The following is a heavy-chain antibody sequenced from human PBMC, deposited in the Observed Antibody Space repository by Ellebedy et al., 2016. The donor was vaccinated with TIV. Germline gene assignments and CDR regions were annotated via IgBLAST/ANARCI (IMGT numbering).Heavy chain of an antibody. CDR1: GGSISNYY. D-gene: IGHD2-15*01. J-gene: IGHJ4*02. CDR2: IYSSGST. CDR3: ARKRDGSYIDY. V-gene: IGHV4-59*01. Sequence: SETLSLXXTVSGGSISNYYWTWIRQPPGKGLEWIGYIYSSGSTNYNPSLKSRVTISVDTSKNQFSLNLNSVTAADTAVYYCARKRDGSYIDYWGQGTLVTVSS.